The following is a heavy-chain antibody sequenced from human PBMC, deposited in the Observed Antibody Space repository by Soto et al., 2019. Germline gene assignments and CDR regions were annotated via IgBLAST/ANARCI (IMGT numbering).Heavy chain of an antibody. CDR2: ISSTTNYI. Sequence: LRLSCAASGFTFTRYSMNWVRQAPGKGLEWVSSISSTTNYIYYGDSMKGRFTISRDNSKNTLYLQMNSLRAEDTAVYYCARGYDILTGYDYYYYGMDVWGQGTTVTVSS. CDR3: ARGYDILTGYDYYYYGMDV. CDR1: GFTFTRYS. D-gene: IGHD3-9*01. J-gene: IGHJ6*02. V-gene: IGHV3-21*01.